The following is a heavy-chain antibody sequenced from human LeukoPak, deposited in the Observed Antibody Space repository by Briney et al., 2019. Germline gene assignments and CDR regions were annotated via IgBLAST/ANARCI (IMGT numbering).Heavy chain of an antibody. D-gene: IGHD3-9*01. CDR2: IYYSGST. J-gene: IGHJ4*02. CDR3: ARDRGGYFDWLPFDY. V-gene: IGHV4-59*12. CDR1: GGSISSYY. Sequence: PSETLSLTCTVSGGSISSYYWSWIRQPPGKGLEWIGYIYYSGSTNYNPSLKSRVTISVDTSKNQFSLKLSSVTAADTAVYYCARDRGGYFDWLPFDYWGQGTLVTVSS.